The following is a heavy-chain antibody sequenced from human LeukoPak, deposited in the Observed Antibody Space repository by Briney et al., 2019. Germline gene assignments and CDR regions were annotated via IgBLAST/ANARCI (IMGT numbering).Heavy chain of an antibody. D-gene: IGHD3-22*01. CDR2: IKEDGTEK. J-gene: IGHJ4*02. V-gene: IGHV3-7*01. CDR1: GFTFSSYW. Sequence: PGGSLRLSCAASGFTFSSYWMTWVRQAPTQGLEWVANIKEDGTEKFYVDSVKGRFTISRDNAKNSLYLQINRLRAEDTAVYYCARDQFSGYYDYWGQGTLVTVSS. CDR3: ARDQFSGYYDY.